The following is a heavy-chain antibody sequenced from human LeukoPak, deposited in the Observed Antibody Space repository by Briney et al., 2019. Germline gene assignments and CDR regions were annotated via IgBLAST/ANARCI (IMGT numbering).Heavy chain of an antibody. D-gene: IGHD2-15*01. CDR3: ARATYCSGGSCYSDAFDI. Sequence: PSQTLSLTCTVSGGSISSGNYYWSWIRQPPGKGLEWLGYIYYSGSTYYNPSLKSRVTISVDTSKNQFSLKLSSVTAADTAVYYCARATYCSGGSCYSDAFDIWGQGTMVTVSS. CDR1: GGSISSGNYY. V-gene: IGHV4-30-4*01. J-gene: IGHJ3*02. CDR2: IYYSGST.